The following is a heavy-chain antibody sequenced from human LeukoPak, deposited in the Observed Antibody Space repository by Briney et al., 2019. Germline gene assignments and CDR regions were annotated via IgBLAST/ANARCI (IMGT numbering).Heavy chain of an antibody. J-gene: IGHJ4*02. CDR2: IKQDGSKK. Sequence: GGSLRLSCIASGFPFSSYWMTWVRQAPGKGLEWVANIKQDGSKKSYVDSVKGRFTISRDNAKNSLYLQMNSLRAEDTAIYYCTRVGYIDEGIDYWGQGTLVTVSS. D-gene: IGHD5-24*01. V-gene: IGHV3-7*04. CDR1: GFPFSSYW. CDR3: TRVGYIDEGIDY.